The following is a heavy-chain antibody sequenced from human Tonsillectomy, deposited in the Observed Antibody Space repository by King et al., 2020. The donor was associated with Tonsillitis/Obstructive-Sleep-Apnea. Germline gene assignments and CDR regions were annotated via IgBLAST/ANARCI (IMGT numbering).Heavy chain of an antibody. J-gene: IGHJ4*02. CDR3: ARGGVTTLIDY. V-gene: IGHV4-59*01. CDR2: INNSGST. CDR1: GGPISSYY. D-gene: IGHD3-3*01. Sequence: QLQESGPGLVKPSETLSLTCTVSGGPISSYYWSWIRQPPGKGLEWMGYINNSGSTNYNPSLKRLVTISVDTSKNQFSLKLSSVTAADTAVYYCARGGVTTLIDYWGQGTLVTDSS.